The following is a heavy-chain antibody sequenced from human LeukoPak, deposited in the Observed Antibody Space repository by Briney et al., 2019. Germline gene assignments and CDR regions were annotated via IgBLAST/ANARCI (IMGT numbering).Heavy chain of an antibody. CDR2: VDREDGET. Sequence: GASVKISCKVSGYTFTDCYMHWVQQAPGKGLEWMGLVDREDGETIYAEKFQGRVTITADTSTDTAYMELSSLRSEDTAVYYCATAGVAGTGSIDYWGQGTLVTVSS. J-gene: IGHJ4*02. CDR1: GYTFTDCY. D-gene: IGHD6-19*01. V-gene: IGHV1-69-2*01. CDR3: ATAGVAGTGSIDY.